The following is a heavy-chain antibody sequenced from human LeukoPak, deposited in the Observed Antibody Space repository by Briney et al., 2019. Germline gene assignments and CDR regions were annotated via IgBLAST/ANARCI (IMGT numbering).Heavy chain of an antibody. Sequence: GRSLRLSCAASGFTFSSYAMHWVRQAPGKGLEWVAVISYGGSNKYYADSVKGRFTISRDNSKNTLYLQMNSLRAEDTAVYYCATCYSSGCPDAFDIWGQGTMVTVSS. CDR2: ISYGGSNK. CDR3: ATCYSSGCPDAFDI. V-gene: IGHV3-30-3*01. CDR1: GFTFSSYA. J-gene: IGHJ3*02. D-gene: IGHD6-19*01.